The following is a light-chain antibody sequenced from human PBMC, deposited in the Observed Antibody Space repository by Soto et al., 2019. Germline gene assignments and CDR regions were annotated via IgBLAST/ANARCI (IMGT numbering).Light chain of an antibody. CDR1: QTISRC. Sequence: DIHMTQSPSTLSVSLGESVTITCRASQTISRCLAWYQQKPGKAPNLLIYNASSFESGVPARFSGSGSGTEFTLTISRLQDDDFAIYYCQRYNTSPFTFGEGTKVEIK. J-gene: IGKJ4*01. V-gene: IGKV1-5*03. CDR3: QRYNTSPFT. CDR2: NAS.